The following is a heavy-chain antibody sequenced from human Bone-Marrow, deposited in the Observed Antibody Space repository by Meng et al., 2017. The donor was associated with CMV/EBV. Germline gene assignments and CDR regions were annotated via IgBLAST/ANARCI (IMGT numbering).Heavy chain of an antibody. CDR3: ARDNGERWLQFYAFDI. V-gene: IGHV3-33*01. CDR1: GFTFSSYG. J-gene: IGHJ3*02. Sequence: GGSLRLSCAASGFTFSSYGMHWVRQAPGKGLEWVAVIWYDGSNKYYADSVKGRFTISRDNSKNTLYLQMNSLRAEDTAVYYCARDNGERWLQFYAFDIWGQGTMVTVSS. D-gene: IGHD5-24*01. CDR2: IWYDGSNK.